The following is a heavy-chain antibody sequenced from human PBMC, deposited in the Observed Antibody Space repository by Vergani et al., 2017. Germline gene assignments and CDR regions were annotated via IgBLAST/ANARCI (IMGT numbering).Heavy chain of an antibody. Sequence: EVQLVQSGAEVKKPGQSLTISCKASGYNFRTYWIGWVRQMPGQGLEWKGLIYPEDSDPRYGPSFAGQVTMSVDKSNMTAYLHWTSLKASDTGMYYCAGGYGGDVPGLDYWGQGTLVTVSS. CDR1: GYNFRTYW. J-gene: IGHJ4*02. D-gene: IGHD4-23*01. CDR2: IYPEDSDP. V-gene: IGHV5-51*03. CDR3: AGGYGGDVPGLDY.